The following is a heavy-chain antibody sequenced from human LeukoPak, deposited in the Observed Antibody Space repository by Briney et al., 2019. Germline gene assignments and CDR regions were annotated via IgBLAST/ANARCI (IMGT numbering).Heavy chain of an antibody. J-gene: IGHJ4*02. CDR3: AKAIARGADY. CDR2: LRFEGITN. Sequence: GGSLRLSCVASVYTFRVCDMHGVPRPPGKGRGWVAFLRFEGITNYYAESVNGRSTTSTANTKNTLYLQIDSLRPEDTAMYYCAKAIARGADYWGQGTLVTASS. D-gene: IGHD3-10*01. V-gene: IGHV3-30*02. CDR1: VYTFRVCD.